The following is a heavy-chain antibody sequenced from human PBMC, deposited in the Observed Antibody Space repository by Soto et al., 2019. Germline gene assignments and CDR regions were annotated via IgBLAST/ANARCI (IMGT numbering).Heavy chain of an antibody. CDR3: ARDPVNYDFWSGYYGYYYYGMDV. Sequence: PGGSLRLSCAASGFTFSSYSMNWVRQAPGKGLEWVSSISSSSSYIYYADSVKGRFTISRDNAKNSLYLQMNSLRAEDTAVYYCARDPVNYDFWSGYYGYYYYGMDVWGQGTTVTVSS. V-gene: IGHV3-21*01. D-gene: IGHD3-3*01. CDR2: ISSSSSYI. CDR1: GFTFSSYS. J-gene: IGHJ6*02.